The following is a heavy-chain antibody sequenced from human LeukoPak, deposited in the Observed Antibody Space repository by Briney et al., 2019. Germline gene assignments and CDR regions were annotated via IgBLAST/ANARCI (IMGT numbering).Heavy chain of an antibody. CDR3: ARDKGGTYSRHFDY. J-gene: IGHJ4*02. Sequence: KTSETLSLTCSVSGVSISSYYWNWIRQPAGKGLEWIGRIYSSGSTNYNPSLKSRVTMSIDTSMNQFSLKLTSVTAADTALYYCARDKGGTYSRHFDYWGQGALVTVSS. CDR1: GVSISSYY. D-gene: IGHD1-26*01. V-gene: IGHV4-4*07. CDR2: IYSSGST.